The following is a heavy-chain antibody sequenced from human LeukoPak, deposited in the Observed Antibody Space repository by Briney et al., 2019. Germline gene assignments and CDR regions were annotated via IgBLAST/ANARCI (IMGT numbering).Heavy chain of an antibody. Sequence: GGSLRLSCAASGFTLSSYGMNWVRQAPGKGLDWVAFLRYDGSTAFYVDSVKGRFTISRDSSKNTLYLQMNSLTPADTAIYYCAKDPYGGTYPSYFDYWGQGTLVTVSS. CDR3: AKDPYGGTYPSYFDY. CDR2: LRYDGSTA. V-gene: IGHV3-30*02. D-gene: IGHD1-26*01. CDR1: GFTLSSYG. J-gene: IGHJ4*02.